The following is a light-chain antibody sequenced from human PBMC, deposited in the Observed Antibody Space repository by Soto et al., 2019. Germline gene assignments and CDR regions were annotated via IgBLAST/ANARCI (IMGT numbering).Light chain of an antibody. CDR1: QSISSW. J-gene: IGKJ1*01. V-gene: IGKV1-5*03. CDR2: KAS. CDR3: QQYNDNWT. Sequence: DIQMTQSPSTLSASVGDRVTITCRASQSISSWLAWYQQKPGKAPKLLIYKASTLQSGVPSRFSGSGSGIEFTLAISSLQPDDSATYYCQQYNDNWTFGQGTKVDIK.